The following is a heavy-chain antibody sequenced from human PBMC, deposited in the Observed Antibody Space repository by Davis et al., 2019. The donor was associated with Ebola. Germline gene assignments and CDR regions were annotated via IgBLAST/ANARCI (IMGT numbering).Heavy chain of an antibody. CDR3: ARGSR. J-gene: IGHJ4*02. Sequence: MPSETLSLTCAVYGGSFSGYYWSWIRQPPGKGLEWIGEINHSGSTNYNPSLKSRVTISVDTSKNQFSLKLSSVTAADTAVYYCARGSRWGQGTLVTVSS. V-gene: IGHV4-34*01. CDR1: GGSFSGYY. CDR2: INHSGST.